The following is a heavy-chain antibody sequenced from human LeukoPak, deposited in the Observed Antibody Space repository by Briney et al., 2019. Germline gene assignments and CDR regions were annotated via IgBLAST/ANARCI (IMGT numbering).Heavy chain of an antibody. V-gene: IGHV3-33*01. Sequence: GGSLRLSCAASGFSFTSYGMHWVRQAPGKGLEWVAVIWYHGGNENYADSVKGRFTISRDTSNNTLYLQMNSLRAEDTAMYYCARDVDTTSHLNWFDPWGQGTLVTVSS. CDR2: IWYHGGNE. CDR3: ARDVDTTSHLNWFDP. CDR1: GFSFTSYG. J-gene: IGHJ5*02. D-gene: IGHD2/OR15-2a*01.